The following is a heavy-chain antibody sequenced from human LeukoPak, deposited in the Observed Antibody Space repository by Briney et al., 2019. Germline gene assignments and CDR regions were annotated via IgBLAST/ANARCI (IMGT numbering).Heavy chain of an antibody. D-gene: IGHD2-2*01. J-gene: IGHJ5*02. V-gene: IGHV1-8*01. CDR2: MNPNSGNT. CDR1: GYTFTSYN. Sequence: GASVKVSCKASGYTFTSYNINWVRQATGQGLEWMGWMNPNSGNTGYAQKFQGRVTMTRNTSISTAYMELSSLRSEDTAVYYCARFRCSSTSCYSHWFDPWGQGTLVTVSS. CDR3: ARFRCSSTSCYSHWFDP.